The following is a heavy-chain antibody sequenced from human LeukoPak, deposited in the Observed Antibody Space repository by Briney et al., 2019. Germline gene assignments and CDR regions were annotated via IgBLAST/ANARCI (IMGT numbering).Heavy chain of an antibody. CDR3: ARDYGQSY. Sequence: GGSLRLSCAASGFTFSSYSMNWVRQAPGKGLEWVAVISYDGSNKYYADSVKGRFTISRDNSKNTLYLQMNSLRAEDTAVYYCARDYGQSYWGQGTLVTVSS. J-gene: IGHJ4*02. CDR2: ISYDGSNK. CDR1: GFTFSSYS. V-gene: IGHV3-30*03. D-gene: IGHD4-17*01.